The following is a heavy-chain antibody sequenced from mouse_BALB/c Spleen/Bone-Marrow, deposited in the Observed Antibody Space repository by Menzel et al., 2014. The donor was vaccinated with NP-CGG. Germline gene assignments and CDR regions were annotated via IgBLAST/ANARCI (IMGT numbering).Heavy chain of an antibody. V-gene: IGHV5-9-2*01. D-gene: IGHD2-4*01. Sequence: EVKLMESGGGLVKSGGSLKLSCAASGFTFSNHGMSWVRQTPEKRLEWVATISGGGSYTFYSDSVKGRFTISRDNAKNNLYLQLSSLRSEDTALYYCARHAYYDQTEVSFVYWGQGTLVTVSA. J-gene: IGHJ3*01. CDR1: GFTFSNHG. CDR2: ISGGGSYT. CDR3: ARHAYYDQTEVSFVY.